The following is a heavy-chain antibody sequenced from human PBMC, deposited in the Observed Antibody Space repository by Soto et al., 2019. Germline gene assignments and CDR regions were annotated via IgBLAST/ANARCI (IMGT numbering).Heavy chain of an antibody. Sequence: EVQLVESGGGLVKPGGSLRLSCAASGFTFSSYSMNWVRQAPGKGLEWVSSISSSSSYIYYADSVKGRFTISRDNAKNSLYLQMNILRAEDTAVYDCARDAREYYDIVTGYYSPSFDYWGQGTLVTVSS. CDR2: ISSSSSYI. D-gene: IGHD3-9*01. J-gene: IGHJ4*02. V-gene: IGHV3-21*01. CDR3: ARDAREYYDIVTGYYSPSFDY. CDR1: GFTFSSYS.